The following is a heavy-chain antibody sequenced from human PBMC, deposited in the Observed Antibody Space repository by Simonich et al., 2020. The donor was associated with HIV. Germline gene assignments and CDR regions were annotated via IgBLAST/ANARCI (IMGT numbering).Heavy chain of an antibody. V-gene: IGHV4-34*01. J-gene: IGHJ5*02. CDR2: VNHSRRT. CDR3: ARHMCSVISCSEGYNWFDP. Sequence: QVQLQQWGAGLLKPSETLSLTCAVYGRSFMAYYWSWIRQPPGKGLEWIGEVNHSRRTSHNASLKSRVTISIDTSKNQFSLKLSSVTAADTAVYYCARHMCSVISCSEGYNWFDPWGQGTLVTVSS. D-gene: IGHD2-2*01. CDR1: GRSFMAYY.